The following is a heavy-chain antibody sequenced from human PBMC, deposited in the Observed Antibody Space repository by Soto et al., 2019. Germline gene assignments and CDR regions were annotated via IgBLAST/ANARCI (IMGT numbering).Heavy chain of an antibody. CDR3: AKVLAGSGSGWYY. Sequence: GGSLRLSCAASGLTFSSYAMSWVRQAPGKGLEWVSAISGSGGSTYYADSVKGRFTISRDNSKNTLYLQMNSLRAEDTAVYYCAKVLAGSGSGWYYWGQGTLVTVSS. CDR1: GLTFSSYA. J-gene: IGHJ4*02. D-gene: IGHD6-19*01. V-gene: IGHV3-23*01. CDR2: ISGSGGST.